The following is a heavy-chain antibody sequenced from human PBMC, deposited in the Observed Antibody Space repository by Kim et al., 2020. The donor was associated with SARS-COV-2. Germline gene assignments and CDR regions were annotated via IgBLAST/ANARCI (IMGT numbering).Heavy chain of an antibody. Sequence: GGSLRLSCVASGFTFDTYGMHWVRQAPGKGLEWVAVIWYDGSIKCHADSVKGRFTVSRDNSKNTLYLQMNSLRAEDAAVYYCARIDCTGNNCKPYYYYGMDVWGQGTTVTVSS. V-gene: IGHV3-33*01. CDR3: ARIDCTGNNCKPYYYYGMDV. J-gene: IGHJ6*02. CDR1: GFTFDTYG. D-gene: IGHD2-8*02. CDR2: IWYDGSIK.